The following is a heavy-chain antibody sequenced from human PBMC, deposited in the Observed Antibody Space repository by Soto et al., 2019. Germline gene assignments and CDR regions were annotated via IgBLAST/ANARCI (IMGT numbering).Heavy chain of an antibody. CDR3: ARRRNWNDVPHYGMAV. V-gene: IGHV5-51*01. Sequence: PGESLKISCKGSGYSFTSYWIGWVRQMPGKGLEWMGIIYPGDSDTRYSPSFQGQVTISADKSISTAYPQWSSLKASDTAMYYCARRRNWNDVPHYGMAVWGQGTTVPVSS. D-gene: IGHD1-20*01. CDR2: IYPGDSDT. J-gene: IGHJ6*02. CDR1: GYSFTSYW.